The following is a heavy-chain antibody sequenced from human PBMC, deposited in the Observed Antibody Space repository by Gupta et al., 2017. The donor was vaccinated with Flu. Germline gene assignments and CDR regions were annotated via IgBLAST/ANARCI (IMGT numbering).Heavy chain of an antibody. CDR2: ITNDGYHL. Sequence: QVQLVESGGGLLKPGGSLRLSCAATGFTFSDYYMSWIRQAPGKGLQWIAYITNDGYHLNYADFVKSRFTISRDNAKNSLYLQVNSLRADDTARYYCARHQGRLFDSSGYYVPDVFDFWGRGTMVTVSS. V-gene: IGHV3-11*05. J-gene: IGHJ3*01. D-gene: IGHD3-22*01. CDR1: GFTFSDYY. CDR3: ARHQGRLFDSSGYYVPDVFDF.